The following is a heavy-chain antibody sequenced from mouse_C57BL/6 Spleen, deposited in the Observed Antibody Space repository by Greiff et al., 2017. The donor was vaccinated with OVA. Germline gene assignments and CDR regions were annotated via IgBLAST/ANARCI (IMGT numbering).Heavy chain of an antibody. J-gene: IGHJ2*01. CDR2: INPGSGGT. D-gene: IGHD2-4*01. CDR3: ARGGIYDYVFDY. V-gene: IGHV1-54*01. Sequence: QVHVKQSGAELVRPGTSVKVSCKASGYAFTNYLIEWVKQRPGQGLEWIGVINPGSGGTNYNEKFKGKATLTADKSSSTAYMQLSSLTSEDSAVYFCARGGIYDYVFDYWGQGTTLTVSS. CDR1: GYAFTNYL.